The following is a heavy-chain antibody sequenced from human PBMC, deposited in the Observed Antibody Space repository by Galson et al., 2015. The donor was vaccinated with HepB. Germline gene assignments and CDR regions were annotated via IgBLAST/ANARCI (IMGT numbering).Heavy chain of an antibody. CDR1: GGSISSYY. CDR2: IYYNGST. Sequence: QVQLQESGPGLVKPSETLSLTCTVSGGSISSYYWSWIRQPPGKGLEWIGYIYYNGSTNYNPSLKSRVTISVDTSKNQFSLKLSSVTAADTAVYYCARDAYYYDSSEGGGAFDIWGQGTMVTVSS. CDR3: ARDAYYYDSSEGGGAFDI. D-gene: IGHD3-22*01. V-gene: IGHV4-59*01. J-gene: IGHJ3*02.